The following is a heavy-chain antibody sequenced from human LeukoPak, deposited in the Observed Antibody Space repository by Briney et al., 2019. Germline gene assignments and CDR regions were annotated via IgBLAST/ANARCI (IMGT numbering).Heavy chain of an antibody. J-gene: IGHJ3*02. Sequence: GGSLRLSCAASGFTFGSYAMHWVRQAPGKGLEWVAVISYDGSNKYYADSVKGRFTISRDNSKNTLYLQMNSLRAEDTAVYYCAKDTGSSTSFVAYDAFDIWGQGTMVTVSS. CDR1: GFTFGSYA. D-gene: IGHD2-2*01. CDR2: ISYDGSNK. CDR3: AKDTGSSTSFVAYDAFDI. V-gene: IGHV3-30*04.